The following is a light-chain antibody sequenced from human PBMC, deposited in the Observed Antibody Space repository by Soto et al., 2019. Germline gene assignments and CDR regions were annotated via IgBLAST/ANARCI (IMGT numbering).Light chain of an antibody. CDR2: DAS. CDR1: QTISGW. CDR3: LQYNGYYRT. J-gene: IGKJ1*01. V-gene: IGKV1-5*01. Sequence: DIQMTQSPSTLSASVGDTVTITCRASQTISGWLAWYQQRPGKAPNLLIFDASTLESGVPSRFSGSGSGTTFTLTISSRQSADFATYYCLQYNGYYRTFGQGTKVDI.